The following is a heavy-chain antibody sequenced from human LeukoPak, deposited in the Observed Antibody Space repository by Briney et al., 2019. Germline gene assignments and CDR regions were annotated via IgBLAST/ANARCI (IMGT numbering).Heavy chain of an antibody. V-gene: IGHV3-30-3*01. Sequence: PGGSLRLSCAASGFVFSSFGMHWVRQAPGRGLEWVALISYKGGDTYYADSVEGRFIISRDDSRSILYLEMNSLRGEDTAVYYCARPQYSGVPFHYYSLDVWGQGTTVIVSS. CDR1: GFVFSSFG. D-gene: IGHD6-19*01. CDR3: ARPQYSGVPFHYYSLDV. CDR2: ISYKGGDT. J-gene: IGHJ6*02.